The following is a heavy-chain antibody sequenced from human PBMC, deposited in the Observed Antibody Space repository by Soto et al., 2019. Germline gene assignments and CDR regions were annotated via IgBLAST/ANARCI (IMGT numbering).Heavy chain of an antibody. V-gene: IGHV3-74*01. Sequence: EVQLVESGGDSVQPGGSLRLSCAASGFPFSSYWMHWVRHTPGKGLEWVSRISGDGTTIYYADSVTGRFTVSRDNAKNTLSLQMSGLGDEETAVYYCARQFYGILTGYYNDHWGQGNLFSVSS. CDR1: GFPFSSYW. J-gene: IGHJ4*02. CDR3: ARQFYGILTGYYNDH. CDR2: ISGDGTTI. D-gene: IGHD3-9*01.